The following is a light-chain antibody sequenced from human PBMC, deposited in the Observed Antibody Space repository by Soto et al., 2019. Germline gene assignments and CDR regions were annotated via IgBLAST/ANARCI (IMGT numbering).Light chain of an antibody. Sequence: DIQMTQSPSTLSASVGDRVTITCRASQSISSWLAWYQQKPGKAPKVLIYDATSLESGVPSRFSGSGSRTEFTLTISSLQPDDFATYYCQQYNSYSSFTFGQGTKLEIK. J-gene: IGKJ2*01. CDR3: QQYNSYSSFT. CDR2: DAT. CDR1: QSISSW. V-gene: IGKV1-5*01.